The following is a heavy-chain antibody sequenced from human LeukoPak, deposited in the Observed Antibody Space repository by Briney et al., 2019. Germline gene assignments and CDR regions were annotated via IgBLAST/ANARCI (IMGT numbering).Heavy chain of an antibody. J-gene: IGHJ4*02. CDR2: ISSSSSYI. CDR3: ARGQDEDMVRGVIYY. D-gene: IGHD3-10*01. V-gene: IGHV3-21*01. CDR1: GFTFSSYS. Sequence: TGGSLRLSCAASGFTFSSYSMNWVRQAPGKGLEWVSSISSSSSYIYYADSVKGRFTISRDNAKNSLYLQMNSLRAEDTAVYYCARGQDEDMVRGVIYYWGQGTLVTVSS.